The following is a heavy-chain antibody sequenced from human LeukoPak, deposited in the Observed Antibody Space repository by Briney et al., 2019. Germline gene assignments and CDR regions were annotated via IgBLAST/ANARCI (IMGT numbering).Heavy chain of an antibody. V-gene: IGHV1-24*01. D-gene: IGHD3-22*01. CDR1: GWTLSELS. Sequence: GASVKVSCKVFGWTLSELSIHWVRQAPGKGLEWVGGFDPADEQKINAQSFQGRVTMTEDTSTDTAYIEVSSLRSDDTAVYYCATGPIVVVYFDYWGQGTLVTVSS. J-gene: IGHJ4*02. CDR2: FDPADEQK. CDR3: ATGPIVVVYFDY.